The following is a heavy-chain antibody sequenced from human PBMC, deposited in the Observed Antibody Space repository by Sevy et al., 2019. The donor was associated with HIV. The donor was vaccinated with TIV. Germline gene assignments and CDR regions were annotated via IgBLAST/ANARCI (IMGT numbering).Heavy chain of an antibody. J-gene: IGHJ3*02. CDR2: ISGSGGST. CDR1: GFTFSSYA. Sequence: GGSLRLSCAASGFTFSSYAMSWVRQAPGKGLEWVSAISGSGGSTYYADSVKGRFTISRDNSKNTLYLQMNNLRAEDTAVYYCAKRKGITMIVVVLGAFDIWGQGTMVTVSS. CDR3: AKRKGITMIVVVLGAFDI. V-gene: IGHV3-23*01. D-gene: IGHD3-22*01.